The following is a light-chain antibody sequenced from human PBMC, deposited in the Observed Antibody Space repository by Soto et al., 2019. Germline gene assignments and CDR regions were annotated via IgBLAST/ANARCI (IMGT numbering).Light chain of an antibody. CDR2: DNN. CDR3: GTWDSSLSAYV. Sequence: QSVLTQPPSVSAAPGQKVTISFCGSSSNIGNNYVSWYQQLPGTAPKLLIYDNNKRPSGIPDRFSGSKSGTSATLGITGLQTGDEADYYCGTWDSSLSAYVFGTGTKVTVL. CDR1: SSNIGNNY. V-gene: IGLV1-51*01. J-gene: IGLJ1*01.